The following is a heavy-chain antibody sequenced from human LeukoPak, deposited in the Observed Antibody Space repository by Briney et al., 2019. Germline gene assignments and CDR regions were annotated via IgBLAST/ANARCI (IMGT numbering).Heavy chain of an antibody. CDR3: ARDHIAWDFDY. V-gene: IGHV3-21*01. D-gene: IGHD1-26*01. CDR1: GFTFSSYS. Sequence: PGGSLRLSCAASGFTFSSYSMNWVRQAPGKGLEWVSSISSSSSYIYYADSVKGRFTISRDNAKNTLSLQMNSLRDEDSAVYYCARDHIAWDFDYWGQGALVTVSS. CDR2: ISSSSSYI. J-gene: IGHJ4*02.